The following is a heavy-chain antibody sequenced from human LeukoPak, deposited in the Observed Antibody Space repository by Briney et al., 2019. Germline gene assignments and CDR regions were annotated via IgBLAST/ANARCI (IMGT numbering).Heavy chain of an antibody. Sequence: PGGSLRFSCAASGFTFNDYAINWVRQAPGKGLEWVSVISGGTGGSTYYADSVKGRFTISRDNSKNTLYLQMNSLRAEDTAVYYCAKRGSSSWTQFDYWGQGTLVTVSS. CDR2: ISGGTGGST. D-gene: IGHD6-13*01. J-gene: IGHJ4*02. V-gene: IGHV3-23*01. CDR1: GFTFNDYA. CDR3: AKRGSSSWTQFDY.